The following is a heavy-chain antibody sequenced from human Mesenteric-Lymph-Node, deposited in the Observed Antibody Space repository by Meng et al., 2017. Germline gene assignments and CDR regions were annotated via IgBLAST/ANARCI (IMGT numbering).Heavy chain of an antibody. CDR2: ISSSSSYI. D-gene: IGHD6-19*01. V-gene: IGHV3-21*01. J-gene: IGHJ4*02. CDR3: ARVRADSSGWYELFDY. Sequence: GESLKISCAASGFTFSSYSMNWVRQAPGKGLEWVSSISSSSSYIYYADSVKGRFTISRDNAKNSLYLQMNSLRAEDTAVYYCARVRADSSGWYELFDYWGQGTLVTVSS. CDR1: GFTFSSYS.